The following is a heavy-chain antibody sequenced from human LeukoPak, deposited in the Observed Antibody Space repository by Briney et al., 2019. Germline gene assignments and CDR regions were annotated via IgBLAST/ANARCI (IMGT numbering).Heavy chain of an antibody. D-gene: IGHD3-10*01. J-gene: IGHJ4*02. CDR1: GYTFTGYY. CDR3: ASVLSAQWFGKLKFDY. V-gene: IGHV1-2*02. CDR2: INPNSGGT. Sequence: ASVKVSCKASGYTFTGYYMHWVRQAPGQGLEWMGWINPNSGGTNYAQKFQGRVTMTRDTSISTAYMELSRLRSDDTAVYYCASVLSAQWFGKLKFDYWGQGTLVTVSS.